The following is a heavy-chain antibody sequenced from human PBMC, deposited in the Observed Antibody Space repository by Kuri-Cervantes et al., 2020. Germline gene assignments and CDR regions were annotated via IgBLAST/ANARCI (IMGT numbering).Heavy chain of an antibody. CDR1: GYTLTELS. Sequence: ASVKVSCKVSGYTLTELSMHGVRQAPGKGREWMVGFDPEDGETIYAQKFQGRVTMTEDTSTDTAYMDLISLRSEDTAVYYCATCKVRGVHGYYYYGMDVWGQGTTVTVSS. CDR3: ATCKVRGVHGYYYYGMDV. D-gene: IGHD3-10*01. CDR2: FDPEDGET. J-gene: IGHJ6*02. V-gene: IGHV1-24*01.